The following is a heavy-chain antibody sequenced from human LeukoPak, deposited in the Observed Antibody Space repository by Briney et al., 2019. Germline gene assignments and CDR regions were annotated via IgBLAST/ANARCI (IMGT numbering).Heavy chain of an antibody. D-gene: IGHD2-8*01. Sequence: GASVKVSCKASGYTFTNYAISWVRQAPGQGLEWMGWISPYNGDTNYAQKLQGRVTMTTDTSTSTAYMELRSLRSDDTAVYYCARGSFVQASVGPFDYWGQGTLVTVSS. CDR1: GYTFTNYA. J-gene: IGHJ4*02. V-gene: IGHV1-18*01. CDR3: ARGSFVQASVGPFDY. CDR2: ISPYNGDT.